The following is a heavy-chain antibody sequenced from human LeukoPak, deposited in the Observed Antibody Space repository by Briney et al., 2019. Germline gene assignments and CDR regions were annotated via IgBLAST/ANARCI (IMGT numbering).Heavy chain of an antibody. J-gene: IGHJ4*02. CDR3: ARYSRNDDYILDY. CDR1: GASINNKY. CDR2: IYYSGST. Sequence: SETLSLTCTVSGASINNKYWSWIRQPPGKGLEWIGYIYYSGSTNYNPSLKSRVTMSVDTSMNQFSLKVSSLIAADTAVYYCARYSRNDDYILDYWGQGILVTVSS. D-gene: IGHD4-17*01. V-gene: IGHV4-59*01.